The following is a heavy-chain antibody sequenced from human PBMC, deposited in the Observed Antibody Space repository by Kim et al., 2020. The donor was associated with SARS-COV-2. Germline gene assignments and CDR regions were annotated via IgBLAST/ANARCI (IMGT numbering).Heavy chain of an antibody. J-gene: IGHJ6*02. CDR1: GGSFSGYY. CDR2: INHSGST. CDR3: ARGLRAPQIVGMDV. V-gene: IGHV4-34*01. Sequence: SETLSLTCAVYGGSFSGYYWSWIRQPPGKGLEWIGEINHSGSTNYNPSLKSRVTISVDTSKNQFSLKLSSVTAADTAVYYCARGLRAPQIVGMDVWGQGTTVTVSS. D-gene: IGHD3-22*01.